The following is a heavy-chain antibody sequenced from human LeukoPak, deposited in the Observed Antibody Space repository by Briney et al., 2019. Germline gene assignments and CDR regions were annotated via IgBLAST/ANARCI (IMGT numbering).Heavy chain of an antibody. J-gene: IGHJ4*02. CDR3: ATFDYSNYVDY. CDR2: IYHSGST. Sequence: SETLSLTCAVSGYSISSGYYWGWIRQPPGKGLEWIGSIYHSGSTYYNPSPKSRVTISVDTSKNQFSLKLSSVTAADTAVYYCATFDYSNYVDYWGQGTLVTVSS. CDR1: GYSISSGYY. V-gene: IGHV4-38-2*01. D-gene: IGHD4-11*01.